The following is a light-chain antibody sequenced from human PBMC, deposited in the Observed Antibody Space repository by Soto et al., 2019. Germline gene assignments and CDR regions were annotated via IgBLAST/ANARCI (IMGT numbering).Light chain of an antibody. Sequence: QSALTQPPSASGSPGQSVTISCTGTSSDVGRFNFVSWYQQHPGKAPRLLIYEVTKRPSGVPDRFSGSKSGNAASLTVSGLQAEYEADYFCSSDTGSRDFYDFGTGTKVPV. CDR3: SSDTGSRDFYD. CDR2: EVT. CDR1: SSDVGRFNF. J-gene: IGLJ1*01. V-gene: IGLV2-8*01.